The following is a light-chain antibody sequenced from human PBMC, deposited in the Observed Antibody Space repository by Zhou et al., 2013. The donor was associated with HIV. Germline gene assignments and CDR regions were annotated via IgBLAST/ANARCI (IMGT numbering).Light chain of an antibody. CDR3: QQYNTYSGT. V-gene: IGKV1-5*03. J-gene: IGKJ1*01. Sequence: DIQMTQSPSSLSASVGDRVTITCRASQTISSYLNWYQQKPGKAPKLLIYMASSVESGVPSRFSGSGSGTEFTLTINSLQPDDFATYYCQQYNTYSGTFGQGTKVDIK. CDR1: QTISSY. CDR2: MAS.